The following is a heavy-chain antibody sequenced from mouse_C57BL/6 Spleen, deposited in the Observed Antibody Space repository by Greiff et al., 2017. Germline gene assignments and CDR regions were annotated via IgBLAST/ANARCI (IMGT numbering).Heavy chain of an antibody. V-gene: IGHV1-9*01. CDR2: LLPGSGSP. CDR3: TRDYYGSSLCDD. J-gene: IGHJ2*01. CDR1: GYTFTGYW. Sequence: VQLQQSGAELMKPGASVKLSCKATGYTFTGYWIEWVKQRPGHGLEWIGELLPGSGSPNSNEKFKGKATLTADTSSNTAYMQLSSLPTEDSAIYYCTRDYYGSSLCDDWGQGTTLTVSS. D-gene: IGHD1-1*01.